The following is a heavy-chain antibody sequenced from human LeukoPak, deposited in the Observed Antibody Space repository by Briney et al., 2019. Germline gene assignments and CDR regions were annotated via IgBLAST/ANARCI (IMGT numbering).Heavy chain of an antibody. V-gene: IGHV1-69*04. CDR3: ARRVGATGYYYYGMDV. CDR2: IIPILGIA. D-gene: IGHD1-26*01. Sequence: SVKVSCKASGGTFSSYAISWVRQAPGQGLEWMGRIIPILGIANYAQKLQGRVTMTTDTSTSTAYMELRSLRSDDTAVYYCARRVGATGYYYYGMDVWGQGTTVTVSS. J-gene: IGHJ6*02. CDR1: GGTFSSYA.